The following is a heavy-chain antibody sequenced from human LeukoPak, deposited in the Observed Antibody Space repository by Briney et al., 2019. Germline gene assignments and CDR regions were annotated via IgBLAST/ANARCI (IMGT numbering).Heavy chain of an antibody. CDR3: ARYYYGSGSYIDY. CDR1: GFTFSSYW. D-gene: IGHD3-10*01. V-gene: IGHV3-7*01. J-gene: IGHJ4*02. Sequence: GGSLRLSCAASGFTFSSYWMSWVRQAPGKGLEWVANIKQDGSEKYYVDSVKGRFTISRDNTKNSLYLQMNSLRAEDTAVYYCARYYYGSGSYIDYWGQGTLVTVSS. CDR2: IKQDGSEK.